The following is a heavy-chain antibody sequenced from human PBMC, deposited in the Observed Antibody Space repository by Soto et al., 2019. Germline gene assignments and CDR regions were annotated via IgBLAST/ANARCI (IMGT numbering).Heavy chain of an antibody. J-gene: IGHJ6*03. CDR1: GFTFSSYW. V-gene: IGHV3-74*01. Sequence: EMQLVESGGDLVQPGGSLRLSCATSGFTFSSYWLHWVRQAPGKGLVWVSRIKSDGTSPTYADSVKGRFNISRDDAKNTLYLQMSGLRAEDTAVYYCTSAPNYYYMDVWGKGTTVTVSS. CDR2: IKSDGTSP. CDR3: TSAPNYYYMDV.